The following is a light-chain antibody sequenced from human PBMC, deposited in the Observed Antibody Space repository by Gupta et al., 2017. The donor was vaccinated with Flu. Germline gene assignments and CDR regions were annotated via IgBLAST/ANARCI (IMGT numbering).Light chain of an antibody. CDR3: AAWDDSLDGLYV. J-gene: IGLJ1*01. V-gene: IGLV1-44*01. CDR1: TSNIGSNT. CDR2: DND. Sequence: QSVLTQPPSASGTPGLRVTIPCSGSTSNIGSNTVNWYQQLPGTAPKLLIYDNDQRPSGVPDRFSGSKSCTSASLAVSGLRSGDEADYYCAAWDDSLDGLYVFGTGTKVSVL.